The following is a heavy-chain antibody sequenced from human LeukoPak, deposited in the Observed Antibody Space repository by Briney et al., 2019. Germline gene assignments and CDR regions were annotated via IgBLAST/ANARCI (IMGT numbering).Heavy chain of an antibody. D-gene: IGHD3-22*01. CDR3: AREGGDYYDSSGYRKSFDY. Sequence: ASVKVSCKASGYTFTSYAMHWVRQAPGQRLEWMGWINAGSGNTKYSQEFQGRVTITRDTSASTAYMELSSLRSEDMAVYYCAREGGDYYDSSGYRKSFDYWGQGTLVTVSS. CDR1: GYTFTSYA. CDR2: INAGSGNT. V-gene: IGHV1-3*03. J-gene: IGHJ4*02.